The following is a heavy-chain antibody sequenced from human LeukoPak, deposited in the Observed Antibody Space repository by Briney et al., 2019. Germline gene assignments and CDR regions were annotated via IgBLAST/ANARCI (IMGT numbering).Heavy chain of an antibody. V-gene: IGHV4-38-2*01. CDR1: GYSISSGYY. J-gene: IGHJ3*02. CDR2: IYHSGST. CDR3: ARRLGSGWYGAFDI. D-gene: IGHD6-19*01. Sequence: SETLSLTCAVSGYSISSGYYWGWIRQPPGKGLEWIGSIYHSGSTYYNPSLKSRVTISVDTSKNQFSLKLSSVTAADTAVYYCARRLGSGWYGAFDIWGQGTMVTVSS.